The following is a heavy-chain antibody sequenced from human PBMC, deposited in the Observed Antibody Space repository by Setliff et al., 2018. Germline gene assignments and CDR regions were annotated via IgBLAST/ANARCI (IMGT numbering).Heavy chain of an antibody. Sequence: GGSLRLSCTASGFSYSNCWVSWVRQAPGKGLEWLASINPHASEKYYVDSVKGRFTISRDNAKNSLSPQMNSLRTEDTAVYYCFGAGTCSYWGQGTLVTVSS. CDR2: INPHASEK. V-gene: IGHV3-7*01. J-gene: IGHJ4*02. CDR3: FGAGTCSY. CDR1: GFSYSNCW. D-gene: IGHD3-10*01.